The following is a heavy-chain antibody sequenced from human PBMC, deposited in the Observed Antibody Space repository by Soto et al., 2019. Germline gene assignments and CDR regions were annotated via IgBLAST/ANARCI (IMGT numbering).Heavy chain of an antibody. Sequence: GGSLRLSCAASGFTFSSYAMSWVRQAPGKGLEWVSAISGSGGSTYYADSVKGRFTISRDNSKNTLYLQMNSLRAEDTAVYYCARRSGGSESYYYYYMDVWGKGTTVTVSS. CDR2: ISGSGGST. CDR1: GFTFSSYA. D-gene: IGHD2-15*01. CDR3: ARRSGGSESYYYYYMDV. V-gene: IGHV3-23*01. J-gene: IGHJ6*03.